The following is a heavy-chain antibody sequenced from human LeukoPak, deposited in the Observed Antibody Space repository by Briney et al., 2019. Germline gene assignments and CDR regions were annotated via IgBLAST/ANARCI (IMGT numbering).Heavy chain of an antibody. J-gene: IGHJ4*02. CDR2: MNPNSGNT. V-gene: IGHV1-8*01. CDR1: GYTFTSYD. D-gene: IGHD6-13*01. Sequence: ASVKVSYKASGYTFTSYDINWVRQATGQGLEWMGWMNPNSGNTGYAQKFQGRVTMTRNTSISTAYMELSSLRSEDTAVYYCARAAPRSSSIETYYFDYWGQGTLVTVSS. CDR3: ARAAPRSSSIETYYFDY.